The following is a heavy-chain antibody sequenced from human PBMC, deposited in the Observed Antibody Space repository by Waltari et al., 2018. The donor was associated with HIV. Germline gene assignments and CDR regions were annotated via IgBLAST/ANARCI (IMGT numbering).Heavy chain of an antibody. Sequence: VQLVASGPGLVHPGPSLWTYCAASGLPFSTFLLHCVLQPPGRRLVWVSRSNGDGSSTAYGDSVRGRFTISRDNAKNTLYLQMNSLRAEDTAVYYCARGFRVGCSDATCYSHYWGQGTLVTVSS. J-gene: IGHJ4*02. CDR1: GLPFSTFL. CDR2: SNGDGSST. D-gene: IGHD2-15*01. CDR3: ARGFRVGCSDATCYSHY. V-gene: IGHV3-74*01.